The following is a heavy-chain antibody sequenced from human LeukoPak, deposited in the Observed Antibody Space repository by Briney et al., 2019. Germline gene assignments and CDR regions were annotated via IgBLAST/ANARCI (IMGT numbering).Heavy chain of an antibody. V-gene: IGHV4-38-2*02. CDR2: MYRSGST. Sequence: SETLSLSCVVSGYPISSGYHWGWIRQPPGEGLEWIGSMYRSGSTYYNPSLKSRVTISVDTSKNQISLKVRSVTAADTAVYYCARENWVFDYWGQGILVTVSS. CDR3: ARENWVFDY. J-gene: IGHJ4*02. CDR1: GYPISSGYH. D-gene: IGHD7-27*01.